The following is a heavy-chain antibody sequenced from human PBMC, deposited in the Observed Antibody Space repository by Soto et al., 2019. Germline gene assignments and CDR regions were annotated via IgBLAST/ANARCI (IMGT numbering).Heavy chain of an antibody. J-gene: IGHJ4*02. CDR3: ARDYCTNGVCYRMND. Sequence: ASVKVSCKASGYTFTGYYMHWVRQAPGQGLEWMGWINPNSGGTNYAQKFQGWVTMTRDTSISTAYMELSRLRSDDTAVYYCARDYCTNGVCYRMNDWGQGTLVTVSS. D-gene: IGHD2-8*01. V-gene: IGHV1-2*04. CDR1: GYTFTGYY. CDR2: INPNSGGT.